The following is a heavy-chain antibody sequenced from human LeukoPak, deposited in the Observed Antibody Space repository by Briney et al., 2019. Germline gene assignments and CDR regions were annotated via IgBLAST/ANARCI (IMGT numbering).Heavy chain of an antibody. V-gene: IGHV1-18*01. CDR1: GYTFTSYG. Sequence: GASVKVPCKASGYTFTSYGISWVRQAPGQGLEWMGWISAYNGNTNYAQKLQGRVTMTTDTSTSTAYMELRSLRSDDTAVYYCARDSRGYCSGGRCYPNSWFDPWGQGTLVTVSS. CDR3: ARDSRGYCSGGRCYPNSWFDP. D-gene: IGHD2-15*01. J-gene: IGHJ5*02. CDR2: ISAYNGNT.